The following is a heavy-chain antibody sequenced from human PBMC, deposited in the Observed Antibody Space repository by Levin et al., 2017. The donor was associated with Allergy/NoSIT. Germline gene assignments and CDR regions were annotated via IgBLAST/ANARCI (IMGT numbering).Heavy chain of an antibody. CDR3: ATFDVDDGWFDP. D-gene: IGHD1-1*01. CDR2: IGYSGSAV. CDR1: GFTFSDFY. J-gene: IGHJ5*02. V-gene: IGHV3-11*01. Sequence: LSLTCAASGFTFSDFYMSWVRQAPGKGLEWLSYIGYSGSAVDYADSVKGRFTISRDNTKNSVYLQMNSLRVEDSAVYYCATFDVDDGWFDPWGQGTLVTVSS.